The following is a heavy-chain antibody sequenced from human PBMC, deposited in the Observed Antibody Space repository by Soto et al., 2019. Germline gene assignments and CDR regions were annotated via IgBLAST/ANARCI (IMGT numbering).Heavy chain of an antibody. CDR1: GYTFTSYG. J-gene: IGHJ6*02. Sequence: ASVKVSCKASGYTFTSYGISWVRQAPGQGLEWMGWISAYNGNTNYAQKLQGRVTMTTDTSTSTAYMELRSLRSDDTAVYYCARDNDPYYYCGMDVWGQGTTVTVSS. CDR3: ARDNDPYYYCGMDV. D-gene: IGHD1-1*01. V-gene: IGHV1-18*04. CDR2: ISAYNGNT.